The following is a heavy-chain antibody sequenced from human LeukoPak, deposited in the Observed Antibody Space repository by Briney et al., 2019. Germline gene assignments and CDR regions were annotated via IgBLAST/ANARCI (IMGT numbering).Heavy chain of an antibody. CDR3: ARVHPITMVRGVTYDP. V-gene: IGHV1-18*01. CDR2: IIAYNGNT. J-gene: IGHJ5*02. D-gene: IGHD3-10*01. Sequence: ASVKVSCKASGYTFTSYGISWVRQAPGQGLEWMGWIIAYNGNTNYAQKLQGRVTMTTDTSTSTAYMELRSLRSDDTAVYYCARVHPITMVRGVTYDPWGQGTLVTASS. CDR1: GYTFTSYG.